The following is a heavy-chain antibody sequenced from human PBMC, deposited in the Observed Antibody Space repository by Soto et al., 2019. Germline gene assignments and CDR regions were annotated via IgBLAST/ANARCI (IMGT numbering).Heavy chain of an antibody. J-gene: IGHJ6*02. V-gene: IGHV5-10-1*01. CDR1: GYSFTSYW. CDR3: AILTYYYYYGMDV. CDR2: IDPSDSYT. Sequence: VESVKISCKGSGYSFTSYWISWVRQMPGKGLEWMGRIDPSDSYTNYSPSFQGHVTISADKSISTAYLQWSSLKASDTAMYYCAILTYYYYYGMDVWGQGTTVTVSS.